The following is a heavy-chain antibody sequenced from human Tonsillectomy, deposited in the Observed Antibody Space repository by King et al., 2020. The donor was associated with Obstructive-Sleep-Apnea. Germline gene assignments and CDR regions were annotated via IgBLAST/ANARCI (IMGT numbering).Heavy chain of an antibody. J-gene: IGHJ4*02. CDR3: ARGGGRGGDCYEA. V-gene: IGHV3-30*04. CDR1: GFTLNSHS. D-gene: IGHD2-21*02. CDR2: ITYDGITK. Sequence: VQLVESGGDVVQPGGSLRLSCAASGFTLNSHSMHWVRQAPGKGLEWVADITYDGITKFYAESVSGRFTISRDDSKNTLYVEMNNLREEDTAIYYCARGGGRGGDCYEAWGQGTQVIVSS.